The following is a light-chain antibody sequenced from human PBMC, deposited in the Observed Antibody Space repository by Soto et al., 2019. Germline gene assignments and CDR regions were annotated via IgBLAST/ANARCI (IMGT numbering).Light chain of an antibody. CDR2: EGS. CDR1: SSDVGSYNL. J-gene: IGLJ1*01. CDR3: CSYAGNSLYV. V-gene: IGLV2-23*01. Sequence: QSALTQPASVSGSPGQSITISCTGTSSDVGSYNLVSWYQQHPGKAPKLMIYEGSKRPSGVSNRFSGSKSGNTASLTISGLQAEDEADYYCCSYAGNSLYVFXTGTKVTVL.